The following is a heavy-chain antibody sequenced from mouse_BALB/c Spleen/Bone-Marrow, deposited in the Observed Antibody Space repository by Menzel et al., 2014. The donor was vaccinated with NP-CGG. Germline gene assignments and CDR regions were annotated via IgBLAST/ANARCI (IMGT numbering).Heavy chain of an antibody. D-gene: IGHD2-3*01. J-gene: IGHJ4*01. CDR1: GFSLISYG. CDR3: ARHDGYFGAVDY. Sequence: VQLQQSGPGLVAPSQSLSITCTISGFSLISYGVHWVRQPPGKGPEWLVVIWSDGSTTYNSALKSRLSISKDNSKSQVFLKMNSLLTDDTAIYYCARHDGYFGAVDYWGQGTSVTVSS. V-gene: IGHV2-6-1*01. CDR2: IWSDGST.